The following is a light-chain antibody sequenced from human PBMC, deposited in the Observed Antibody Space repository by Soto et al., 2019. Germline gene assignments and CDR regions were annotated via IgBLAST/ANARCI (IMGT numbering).Light chain of an antibody. Sequence: EIVLTQSPGTLSLSPGERATLSCRASQSVSSSYLAWYQQKPGQAPRLLIDGASSRATGIPDRFSGSGSGTDFTLTISRLEPEDVAVYYCQQYCSSPRTFGGGTKVEIK. CDR2: GAS. J-gene: IGKJ4*01. CDR1: QSVSSSY. V-gene: IGKV3-20*01. CDR3: QQYCSSPRT.